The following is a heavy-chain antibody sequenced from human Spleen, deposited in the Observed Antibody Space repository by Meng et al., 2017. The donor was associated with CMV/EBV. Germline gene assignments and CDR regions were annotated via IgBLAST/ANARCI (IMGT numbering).Heavy chain of an antibody. D-gene: IGHD4-11*01. CDR2: IYSGGGT. CDR1: GFTFGDYA. CDR3: ARENSKSNYVFQYYFDY. J-gene: IGHJ4*02. Sequence: GGSLRLSCTASGFTFGDYAMNWVRQAPGKGLEWVSVIYSGGGTYYADSVKGRFTISRDNAKNSLYLQMNSLRAEDTAVYYCARENSKSNYVFQYYFDYWGQGTLVTVSS. V-gene: IGHV3-69-1*01.